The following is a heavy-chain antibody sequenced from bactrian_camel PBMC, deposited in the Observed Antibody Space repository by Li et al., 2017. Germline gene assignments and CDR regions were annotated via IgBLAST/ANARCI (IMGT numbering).Heavy chain of an antibody. CDR1: GDVYSLLC. V-gene: IGHV3S54*01. J-gene: IGHJ4*01. CDR3: AAAVGHASDGCLSGSRSTYNY. CDR2: IYPGPGGGRT. D-gene: IGHD1*01. Sequence: VQLVESGGGSVQAGGSLTLSCEASGDVYSLLCMGWFRQAPGKKREGVAAIYPGPGGGRTFILDSVKGRFTMSQDNAKNTWYLQLNNLEPANTAMYYCAAAVGHASDGCLSGSRSTYNYWGQGTQVTVS.